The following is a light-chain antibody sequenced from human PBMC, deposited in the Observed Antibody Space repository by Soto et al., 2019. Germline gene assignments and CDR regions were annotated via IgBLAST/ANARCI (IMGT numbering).Light chain of an antibody. CDR1: SSDVGSYNL. J-gene: IGLJ1*01. CDR3: CSYAGSSGYV. Sequence: QSVLTQPASVSGSPGQSITISCTGTSSDVGSYNLVSWYQQHPGKASKLMIYEGSKRPSGVSNRFSGSKSGNTASLTISGLQAEDEADYYCCSYAGSSGYVFGRGTKVTVL. CDR2: EGS. V-gene: IGLV2-23*01.